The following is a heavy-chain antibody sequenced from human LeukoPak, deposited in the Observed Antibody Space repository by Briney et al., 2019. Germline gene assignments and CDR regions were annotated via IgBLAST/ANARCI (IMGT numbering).Heavy chain of an antibody. CDR2: FHYSGST. J-gene: IGHJ4*02. Sequence: SETLSLTCTVSGGSISSYYWSWIRQPPGKGLEWIGYFHYSGSTNYNPSLKSRVTTSVDTSKNQFSLKLSSVTAADTAVYYCARLGDSSSRLYYFDYWGQGTLVTVFS. D-gene: IGHD6-6*01. V-gene: IGHV4-59*08. CDR3: ARLGDSSSRLYYFDY. CDR1: GGSISSYY.